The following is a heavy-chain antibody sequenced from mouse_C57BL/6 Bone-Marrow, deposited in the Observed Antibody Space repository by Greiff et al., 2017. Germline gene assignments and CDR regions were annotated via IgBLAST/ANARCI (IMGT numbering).Heavy chain of an antibody. CDR2: INPYNGGT. D-gene: IGHD2-2*01. J-gene: IGHJ1*03. CDR3: ARCDGYDVWYFDG. Sequence: VQLQQSGPVLVKPGASVKMSCKASGYTFTDYYMNWVKQSPGQSLEWIGVINPYNGGTSYNQKFKGKATLTVDKSSSTAYMERNSLTSEDSAVYYGARCDGYDVWYFDGWGTGTTVTVSS. V-gene: IGHV1-19*01. CDR1: GYTFTDYY.